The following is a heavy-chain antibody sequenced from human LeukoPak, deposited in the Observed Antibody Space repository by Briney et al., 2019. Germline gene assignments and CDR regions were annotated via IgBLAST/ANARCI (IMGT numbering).Heavy chain of an antibody. D-gene: IGHD6-19*01. CDR1: GFTFSSYE. CDR2: ISSSSSYI. J-gene: IGHJ4*02. Sequence: GSLRLSCAASGFTFSSYEMDWVRQAPGKGLEWVAYISSSSSYIYYADSVKGRFTISRDNTKKSLYLQMNSLRAEDTAVYYCARDPPTITLAGNGNDYWGQGTLVTVSS. CDR3: ARDPPTITLAGNGNDY. V-gene: IGHV3-21*01.